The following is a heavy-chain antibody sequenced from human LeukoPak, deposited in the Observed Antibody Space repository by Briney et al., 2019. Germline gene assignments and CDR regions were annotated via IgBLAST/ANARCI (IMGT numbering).Heavy chain of an antibody. CDR2: IYSGGST. Sequence: GGSLRLSCAASGFTVSSNYMSWVRQAPGKGLEWVSVIYSGGSTYYADSVKGRFTISRDNSKNTLYLQMNSLRAEDTAVYYCASSPRGWELPLYWGQGTLVTVSS. J-gene: IGHJ4*02. CDR3: ASSPRGWELPLY. CDR1: GFTVSSNY. D-gene: IGHD1-26*01. V-gene: IGHV3-66*01.